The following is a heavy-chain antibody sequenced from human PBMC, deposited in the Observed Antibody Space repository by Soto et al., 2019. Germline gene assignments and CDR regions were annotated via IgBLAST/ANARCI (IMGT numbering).Heavy chain of an antibody. Sequence: QVQLQQWGAGLLKPSETLSLTCAVYGGSFSGYYWSWIRQPPGKGLEWIGEINHSGSTNYNPSLKSRVTISVDTSKNQFSLKLSSVTAADTAVYYCARDGSWYYYYYGMDVWGQGTTVTVSS. D-gene: IGHD6-13*01. CDR1: GGSFSGYY. J-gene: IGHJ6*02. CDR2: INHSGST. V-gene: IGHV4-34*01. CDR3: ARDGSWYYYYYGMDV.